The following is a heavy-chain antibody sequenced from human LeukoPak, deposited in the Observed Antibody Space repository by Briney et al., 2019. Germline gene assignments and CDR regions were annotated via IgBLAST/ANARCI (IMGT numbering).Heavy chain of an antibody. D-gene: IGHD2-15*01. J-gene: IGHJ4*02. CDR1: GFTFSSYS. Sequence: GGSLRLSCGASGFTFSSYSMNWVRQAPGKGLEWVSSISSSSSYIYYADSVKGRFTISRDNAKNSLYLQMNSLRAEDTAVYYCASGFGGSCYYFDYWGQGTLVTVSS. CDR2: ISSSSSYI. CDR3: ASGFGGSCYYFDY. V-gene: IGHV3-21*01.